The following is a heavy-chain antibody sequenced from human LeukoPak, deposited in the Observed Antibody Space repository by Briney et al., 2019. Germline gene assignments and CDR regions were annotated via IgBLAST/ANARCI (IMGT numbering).Heavy chain of an antibody. D-gene: IGHD1-26*01. V-gene: IGHV4-39*07. Sequence: SETLSLTCTVSGGSISSSSYYWGWIRQPPGKGLEWIGSIYYSGSTYYNPSLKSRVTISVDTSKNQFSLKLSSVTAADTAVYYCARGPQGLYSGSYGFDYWGQGTLVTVSS. CDR1: GGSISSSSYY. CDR2: IYYSGST. J-gene: IGHJ4*02. CDR3: ARGPQGLYSGSYGFDY.